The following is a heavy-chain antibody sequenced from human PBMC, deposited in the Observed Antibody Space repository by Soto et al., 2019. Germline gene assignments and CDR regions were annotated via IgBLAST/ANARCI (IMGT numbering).Heavy chain of an antibody. Sequence: PGGSLRLSCAASGFTFSSYWMHWVRQAPGKGLVWVSRINSDGSSTSYADSVKGRFTISRDNAKNTLYLQMNSLRAEDTAVDYCARVSRGRYLEWLGHSRGAFDIWGQGTMVTVSS. J-gene: IGHJ3*02. CDR3: ARVSRGRYLEWLGHSRGAFDI. D-gene: IGHD3-3*01. V-gene: IGHV3-74*01. CDR2: INSDGSST. CDR1: GFTFSSYW.